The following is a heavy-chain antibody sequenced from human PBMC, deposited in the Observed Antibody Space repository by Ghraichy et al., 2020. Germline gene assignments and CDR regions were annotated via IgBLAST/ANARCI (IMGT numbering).Heavy chain of an antibody. D-gene: IGHD3-22*01. CDR3: ARVWRYYDSSGYYPDAFDI. J-gene: IGHJ3*02. CDR1: GGSISSYY. Sequence: SQTLSLTCTVSGGSISSYYWSWIRQPPGKGLEWIGYIYYSGSTNYNPSLKSRVTISVDTSKNQFSLKLSSVTAADTAVYYCARVWRYYDSSGYYPDAFDIWGQGTMVTVSS. V-gene: IGHV4-59*01. CDR2: IYYSGST.